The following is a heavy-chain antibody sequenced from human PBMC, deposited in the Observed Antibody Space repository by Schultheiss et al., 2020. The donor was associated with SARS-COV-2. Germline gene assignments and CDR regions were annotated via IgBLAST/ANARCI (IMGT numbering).Heavy chain of an antibody. D-gene: IGHD6-19*01. CDR3: ARPTAVAGRGWFDP. CDR2: INSDGSST. J-gene: IGHJ5*02. CDR1: GFTFSSYW. V-gene: IGHV3-74*01. Sequence: GESLKISCAASGFTFSSYWMHWVRQAPGKGLVWVSRINSDGSSTSYADSVKGRFTISRDNAKNTLYLQMNSLRAEDTAVYYCARPTAVAGRGWFDPWGQGTLVTVSS.